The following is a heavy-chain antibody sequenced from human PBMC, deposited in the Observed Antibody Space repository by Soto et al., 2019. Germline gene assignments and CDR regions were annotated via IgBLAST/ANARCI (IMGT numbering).Heavy chain of an antibody. J-gene: IGHJ6*02. CDR1: GGSVSSGSYY. V-gene: IGHV4-61*01. CDR3: ARTSVYYYGMDV. Sequence: SETLSLTCTVSGGSVSSGSYYWSWIRQPPGKGLEWIGYIYYSGSTNYNPSLKSRVTISVDTSKNQFSLKLSSVTAADTAVYYCARTSVYYYGMDVWGQGTTATVSS. CDR2: IYYSGST.